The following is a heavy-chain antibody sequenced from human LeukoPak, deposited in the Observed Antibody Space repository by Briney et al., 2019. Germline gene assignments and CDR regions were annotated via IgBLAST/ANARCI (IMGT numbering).Heavy chain of an antibody. CDR2: MNPNSGNT. V-gene: IGHV1-8*03. J-gene: IGHJ5*02. D-gene: IGHD6-13*01. CDR3: ARDEDVAAAGTYNWFDP. CDR1: GYTFTSYD. Sequence: ASVKVSCKASGYTFTSYDINWVRQATGQGLEWMGWMNPNSGNTGYAQKFQGRVTITRNTSISTAYMELRSLRSDDTAVYYCARDEDVAAAGTYNWFDPWGQGTLVTVSS.